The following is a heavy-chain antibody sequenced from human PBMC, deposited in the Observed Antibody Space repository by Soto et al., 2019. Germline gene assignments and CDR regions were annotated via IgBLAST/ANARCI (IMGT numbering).Heavy chain of an antibody. CDR2: FSSTGST. CDR1: GASITHYY. D-gene: IGHD3-16*02. CDR3: RVWGSFRYTGQ. Sequence: SETLSLTCAVSGASITHYYWNWIRQSPGKGLEWIVSFSSTGSTVYNPSLGSRVTISLDTSKNQFSLTLNSVTAADTAVYYCRVWGSFRYTGQWGQGTLVT. J-gene: IGHJ4*02. V-gene: IGHV4-59*01.